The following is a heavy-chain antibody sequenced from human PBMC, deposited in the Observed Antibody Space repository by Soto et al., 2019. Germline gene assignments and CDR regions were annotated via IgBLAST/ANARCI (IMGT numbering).Heavy chain of an antibody. CDR1: GGSISSGDYY. J-gene: IGHJ3*02. CDR2: IYYSGST. Sequence: SETLSLTCTVSGGSISSGDYYWSWIRQPPGKGLEWIGYIYYSGSTYYNPSLKSRVTISVDTSKNQFSLKLSSVTAADTAMYYCARGAGSPGFYGYAFDIWGQGTMVTVSS. CDR3: ARGAGSPGFYGYAFDI. D-gene: IGHD3-16*01. V-gene: IGHV4-30-4*01.